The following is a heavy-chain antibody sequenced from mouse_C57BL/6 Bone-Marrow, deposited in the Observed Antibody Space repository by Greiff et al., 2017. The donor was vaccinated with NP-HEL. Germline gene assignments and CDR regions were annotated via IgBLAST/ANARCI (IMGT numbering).Heavy chain of an antibody. CDR3: ARDSPWFAY. J-gene: IGHJ3*01. CDR1: GYTFTDYY. CDR2: IYPGSGNT. Sequence: QVQLQQSGAELVRPGASVKLSCKASGYTFTDYYINWVKQRPGQGLEWIARIYPGSGNTYYNEKFKGKATLTAEKSSSNAYMQLSSLTSEDSAVYFCARDSPWFAYWGQGTLVTVSA. V-gene: IGHV1-76*01.